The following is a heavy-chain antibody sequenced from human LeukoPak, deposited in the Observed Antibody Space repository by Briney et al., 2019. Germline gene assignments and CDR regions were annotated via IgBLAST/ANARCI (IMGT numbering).Heavy chain of an antibody. D-gene: IGHD2-15*01. J-gene: IGHJ5*02. V-gene: IGHV1-69*13. CDR3: ARGVLGYCSGGSCYAWFDP. Sequence: SVKVSXKASGGTFSSYAISWVRQAPGQGLEWMGGIIPIFGTANYAQKFQGRVTITADESTSTAYMELSSLRSEDTAVYYCARGVLGYCSGGSCYAWFDPWGQGTLVTVSS. CDR1: GGTFSSYA. CDR2: IIPIFGTA.